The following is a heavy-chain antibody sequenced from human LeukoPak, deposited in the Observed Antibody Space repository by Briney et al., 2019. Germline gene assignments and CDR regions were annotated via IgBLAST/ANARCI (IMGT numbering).Heavy chain of an antibody. CDR2: INPSGGST. V-gene: IGHV1-46*01. CDR1: GYTFTSYY. D-gene: IGHD1-7*01. CDR3: ARVNLPLGYFDY. J-gene: IGHJ4*02. Sequence: GASVKVSCKASGYTFTSYYMHWVRQAPGQGLEWMGIINPSGGSTSYAQKFQGRVTMTRDMSTSAVYMELSSLRSEDTAVYYCARVNLPLGYFDYWGQGTLVTVSS.